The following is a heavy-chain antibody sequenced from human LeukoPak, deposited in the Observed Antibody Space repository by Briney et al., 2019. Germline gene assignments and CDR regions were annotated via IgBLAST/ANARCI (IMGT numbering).Heavy chain of an antibody. V-gene: IGHV1-2*02. CDR3: ARDLPEGSSGYALLSYES. CDR2: INPNSGGT. J-gene: IGHJ4*02. D-gene: IGHD3-22*01. CDR1: GYTFTVYY. Sequence: ASVKVSCKASGYTFTVYYMHWVRQAPGQGLEWMGWINPNSGGTNYAQKFQGRVTMTRDTSISTAYMELSRLRSDDTAVYYCARDLPEGSSGYALLSYESWGQGTLVTVSS.